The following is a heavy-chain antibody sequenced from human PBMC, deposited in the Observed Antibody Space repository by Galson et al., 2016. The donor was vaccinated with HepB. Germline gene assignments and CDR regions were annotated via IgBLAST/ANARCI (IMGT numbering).Heavy chain of an antibody. D-gene: IGHD2-15*01. V-gene: IGHV3-7*03. CDR2: IKQDGSEK. CDR3: ATPDEGSGRIFDY. Sequence: APGKGLEWVANIKQDGSEKYYVDSVKGRFTISRDNAKNSLYLQMNSLRAEDTAVYYCATPDEGSGRIFDYWGQGTLVTVSS. J-gene: IGHJ4*02.